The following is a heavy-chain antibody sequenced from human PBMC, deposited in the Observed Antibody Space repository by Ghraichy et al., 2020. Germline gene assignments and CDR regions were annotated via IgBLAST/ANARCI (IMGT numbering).Heavy chain of an antibody. Sequence: GGSLRLSCVASGFGFSDYAMAWLRQAPGKRLEWFSAITGSGADTYTADSVIGRFTISRDNSRNTLFLQMNSLGVEDTAVYYFAKGTLPYCGCASCYPLDLWGRGTLVTVSS. V-gene: IGHV3-23*01. CDR2: ITGSGADT. CDR1: GFGFSDYA. J-gene: IGHJ2*01. CDR3: AKGTLPYCGCASCYPLDL. D-gene: IGHD2-15*01.